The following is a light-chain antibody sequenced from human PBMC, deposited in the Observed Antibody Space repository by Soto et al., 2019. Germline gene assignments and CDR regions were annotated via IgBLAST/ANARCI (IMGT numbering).Light chain of an antibody. CDR3: QPYNYRAPA. CDR1: QSVSGN. CDR2: GAS. Sequence: EIVMTQSPSTLSVSPGERAALSCRASQSVSGNLAWYQQTPGQAPRLLIYGASTRATGIPARFSGSGFVTEFTLTISSLKSEDFAVYYCQPYNYRAPAFGQGTRLEIK. V-gene: IGKV3-15*01. J-gene: IGKJ5*01.